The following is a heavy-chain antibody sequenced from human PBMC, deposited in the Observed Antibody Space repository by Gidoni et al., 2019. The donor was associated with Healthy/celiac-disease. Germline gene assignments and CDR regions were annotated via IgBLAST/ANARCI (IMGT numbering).Heavy chain of an antibody. CDR1: DFTFTSYS. CDR3: ARSVVVIAIDY. J-gene: IGHJ4*02. V-gene: IGHV3-21*01. D-gene: IGHD2-21*01. CDR2: LSSSSSYI. Sequence: EVQLVEAGGGLVKPGGYLRLSCAASDFTFTSYSMNWVRQAPGTGLEWVSALSSSSSYIYYADSVKGRFTISSDNSNNSLYLQMNRLRAEDTAVYYCARSVVVIAIDYWGQGTLVTVSS.